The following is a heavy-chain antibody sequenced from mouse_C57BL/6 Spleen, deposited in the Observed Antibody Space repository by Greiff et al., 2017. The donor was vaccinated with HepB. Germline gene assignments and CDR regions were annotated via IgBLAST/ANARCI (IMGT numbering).Heavy chain of an antibody. CDR1: GYSFTGYY. D-gene: IGHD2-1*01. CDR2: INPSTGGT. V-gene: IGHV1-42*01. Sequence: EVKLVESGPELVKPGASVKISCKASGYSFTGYYMNWVKQSPEKSLEWIGEINPSTGGTTYNQKFKAKATLTVDKSSSTAYMQLKSLTSEDSAVYYCAIYYGNSDAMDYWGQGTSVTVSS. CDR3: AIYYGNSDAMDY. J-gene: IGHJ4*01.